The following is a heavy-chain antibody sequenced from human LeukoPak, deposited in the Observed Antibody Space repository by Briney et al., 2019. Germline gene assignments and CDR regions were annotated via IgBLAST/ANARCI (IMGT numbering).Heavy chain of an antibody. CDR2: INSDGSVT. J-gene: IGHJ3*02. D-gene: IGHD1-26*01. CDR3: VREVGAPGSFDI. CDR1: QYSLSKNW. V-gene: IGHV3-74*01. Sequence: GGSLRLSCVGSQYSLSKNWMHWVRQAPGKGLMWVARINSDGSVTDYADSVKGRFAISRDNAKNTLFLQMNSLRAVDTALFYCVREVGAPGSFDIWGQGTLVTVSS.